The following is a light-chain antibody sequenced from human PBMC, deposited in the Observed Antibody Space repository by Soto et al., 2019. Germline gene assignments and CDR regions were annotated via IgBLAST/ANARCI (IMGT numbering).Light chain of an antibody. CDR1: QTVSSSS. CDR2: GAS. J-gene: IGKJ1*01. V-gene: IGKV3-20*01. Sequence: DIVLTQSAGTLSLSPGERATLSFRASQTVSSSSLAWYQQKPGQAPRLLIFGASTRAAGFPDRFSGSGSGTDFTLTISRLEPEDFAVYYCQQYGSSPRTFGQGTKVDNK. CDR3: QQYGSSPRT.